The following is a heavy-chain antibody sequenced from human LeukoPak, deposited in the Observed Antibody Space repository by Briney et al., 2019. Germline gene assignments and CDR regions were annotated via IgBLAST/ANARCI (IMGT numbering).Heavy chain of an antibody. CDR2: ISGSGGST. D-gene: IGHD2-2*01. CDR3: AKDLSGGPAAPVDY. CDR1: GFTFSIYA. V-gene: IGHV3-23*01. J-gene: IGHJ4*02. Sequence: GGSLRLSCAVSGFTFSIYAMSWVRQAPGKGLEWVSAISGSGGSTYYADSVKGRFTISRDNSKNTLYLQMNSLRAEDTAVYYCAKDLSGGPAAPVDYWGQGTLVTVSS.